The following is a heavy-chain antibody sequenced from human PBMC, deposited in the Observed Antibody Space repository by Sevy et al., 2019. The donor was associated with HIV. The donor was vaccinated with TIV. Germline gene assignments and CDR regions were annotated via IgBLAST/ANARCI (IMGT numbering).Heavy chain of an antibody. D-gene: IGHD3-10*01. V-gene: IGHV3-21*01. Sequence: GGSLRLSCAASGFTFSSYSMNWVRQAPGKGLEWVSSISSSSSYIYYADSVKGRYTISSDNAKNSLYLQMNSLRAEDTAVYYCARNDYSSTMVRGVIISPGVWGQGTLVTVSS. CDR1: GFTFSSYS. CDR3: ARNDYSSTMVRGVIISPGV. J-gene: IGHJ4*02. CDR2: ISSSSSYI.